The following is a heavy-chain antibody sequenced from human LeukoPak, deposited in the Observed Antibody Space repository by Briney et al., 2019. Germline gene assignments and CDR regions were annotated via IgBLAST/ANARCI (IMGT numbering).Heavy chain of an antibody. V-gene: IGHV1-8*01. CDR3: ASSYGDYEGTIYY. CDR2: MNPNSGNT. Sequence: GASVKVSCKASGYTFTSYDINWVRQATGQGLEWMGWMNPNSGNTGYAQKFQGRVTMTRNNSISTAYMELSSLRSEDTAVYYCASSYGDYEGTIYYWGQGTLVTVSS. CDR1: GYTFTSYD. D-gene: IGHD4-17*01. J-gene: IGHJ4*02.